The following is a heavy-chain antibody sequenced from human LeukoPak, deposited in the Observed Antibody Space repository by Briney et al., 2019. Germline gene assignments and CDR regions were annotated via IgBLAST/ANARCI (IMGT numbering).Heavy chain of an antibody. CDR1: GYTFTSYY. D-gene: IGHD5-18*01. J-gene: IGHJ6*03. CDR3: ARDIYSYGYDYYYYMDV. V-gene: IGHV1-46*01. Sequence: ASVKVSCKASGYTFTSYYMHWVRQAPGQGLEWMGIINPSGGSTSYAQKFQGRVTMTRDTSTSTVYMELSSLRSEDTAVYYCARDIYSYGYDYYYYMDVWGKGTTVTVSS. CDR2: INPSGGST.